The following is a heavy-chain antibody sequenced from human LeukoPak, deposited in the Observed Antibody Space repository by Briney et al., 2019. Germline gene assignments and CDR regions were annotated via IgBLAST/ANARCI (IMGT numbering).Heavy chain of an antibody. CDR2: IWYDGSKN. V-gene: IGHV3-33*01. D-gene: IGHD3-22*01. CDR1: GFIFSSYA. Sequence: GGSLRLPCEASGFIFSSYAMHWVRQAPGKGWEGMAVIWYDGSKNYYADFVKGRFRISRDNSKNTLFLQMNSLRAEDTAIYYCARDYFDYQSSGGYNDDWGQGTLDTVSS. J-gene: IGHJ4*02. CDR3: ARDYFDYQSSGGYNDD.